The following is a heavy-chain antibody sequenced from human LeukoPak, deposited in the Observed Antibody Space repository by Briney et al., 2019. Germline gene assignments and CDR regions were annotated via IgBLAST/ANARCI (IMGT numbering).Heavy chain of an antibody. V-gene: IGHV1-69*13. D-gene: IGHD2-15*01. J-gene: IGHJ6*02. CDR1: GGTFSSYA. CDR3: ATVVVAATPGIYYYYGMDV. Sequence: ASVKVSCKASGGTFSSYAISWVRQAPGQGLEWMGGIIPIFDTANYAQKFQGRVTITADESTSTAYMELSSLRSEDTAVYYCATVVVAATPGIYYYYGMDVWGQGTTVTVSS. CDR2: IIPIFDTA.